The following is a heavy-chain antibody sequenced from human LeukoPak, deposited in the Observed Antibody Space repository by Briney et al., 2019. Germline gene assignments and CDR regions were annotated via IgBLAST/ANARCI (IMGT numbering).Heavy chain of an antibody. CDR1: GFTFSSFT. D-gene: IGHD3-3*01. CDR3: TKKEWN. J-gene: IGHJ4*02. CDR2: IGGSGSST. V-gene: IGHV3-23*01. Sequence: GGSLRLSCAASGFTFSSFTMSWVRQAPGKGLEWASAIGGSGSSTYYADSVKGRFTISRDNSKNTLSLHMNSLRAEDTAVYYCTKKEWNWGQGTLVTVSS.